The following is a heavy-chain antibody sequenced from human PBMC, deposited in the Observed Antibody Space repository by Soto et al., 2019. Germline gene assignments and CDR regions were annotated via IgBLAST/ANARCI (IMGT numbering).Heavy chain of an antibody. CDR2: IKQDGSEK. CDR3: ARVSHCSGGSCYPGYYYYMDV. CDR1: GFTFSSYW. V-gene: IGHV3-7*01. Sequence: GGSLRLSCAASGFTFSSYWMSWVRQAPGKGLEWVANIKQDGSEKYYVDSVKGRFTISRDNAKNSLYLQMNSLRAEDTAVYYCARVSHCSGGSCYPGYYYYMDVWGKGTTVTVSS. J-gene: IGHJ6*03. D-gene: IGHD2-15*01.